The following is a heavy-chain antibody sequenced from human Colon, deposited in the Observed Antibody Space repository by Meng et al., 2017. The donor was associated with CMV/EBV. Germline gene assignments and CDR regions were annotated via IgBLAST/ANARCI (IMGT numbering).Heavy chain of an antibody. J-gene: IGHJ4*02. V-gene: IGHV1-8*01. CDR1: EYTVTSLD. D-gene: IGHD5-12*01. Sequence: VYCKASEYTVTSLDSNWVRQATGQGPEWMGWMNPSRDITANEQKFQGRVTMTRDTSIDTAYMELTRLKYEDTAIYYCARGIEAGLDYWGQGTLVTVSS. CDR3: ARGIEAGLDY. CDR2: MNPSRDIT.